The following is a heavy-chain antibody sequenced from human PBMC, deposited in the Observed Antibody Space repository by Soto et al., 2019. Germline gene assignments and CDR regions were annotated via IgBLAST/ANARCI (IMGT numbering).Heavy chain of an antibody. CDR3: ARSSGASPDYDILTGYYPLYYMDV. D-gene: IGHD3-9*01. J-gene: IGHJ6*03. CDR2: IYYSGST. Sequence: PSETLSLTCTVSGGSISSSSYYWGWIRQPPGKGLEWIGSIYYSGSTYYNPSLKSRVTISVDTSKNQFSLKLSSVTAADTVVYYCARSSGASPDYDILTGYYPLYYMDVWGKGTTVTVS. CDR1: GGSISSSSYY. V-gene: IGHV4-39*01.